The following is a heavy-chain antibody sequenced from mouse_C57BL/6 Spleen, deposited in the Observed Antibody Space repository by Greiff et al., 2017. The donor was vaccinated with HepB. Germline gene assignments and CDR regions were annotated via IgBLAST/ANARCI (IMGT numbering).Heavy chain of an antibody. CDR1: GYAFSSSW. D-gene: IGHD1-1*01. J-gene: IGHJ2*01. Sequence: QVQLKESGPELVKPGASVKISCKASGYAFSSSWMNWVKQRPGKGLEWIGRIYPGDGDTNYNGKFKGKATLTADKSSSTAYMQLSSLTSEDSAVYFCAREDITLDYWGQGTTLTVSS. CDR3: AREDITLDY. V-gene: IGHV1-82*01. CDR2: IYPGDGDT.